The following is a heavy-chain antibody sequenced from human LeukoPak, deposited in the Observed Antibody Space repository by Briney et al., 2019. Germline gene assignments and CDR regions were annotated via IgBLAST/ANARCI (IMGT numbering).Heavy chain of an antibody. CDR2: IIPIFGTA. CDR3: ARVSYYDSSGYYYAPTFDY. V-gene: IGHV1-69*13. Sequence: ASVKVSCKASGGTFSSYAISWVRQAPGQGLGWMGGIIPIFGTANYAQKFQGRVTITADESTSTAYMELSSLRSEDTAVYYCARVSYYDSSGYYYAPTFDYWGQGTLVTVSS. J-gene: IGHJ4*02. CDR1: GGTFSSYA. D-gene: IGHD3-22*01.